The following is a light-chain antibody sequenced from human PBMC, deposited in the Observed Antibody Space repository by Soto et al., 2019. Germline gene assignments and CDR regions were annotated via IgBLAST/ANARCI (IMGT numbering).Light chain of an antibody. J-gene: IGKJ1*01. CDR1: QDISDH. V-gene: IGKV1-27*01. CDR3: QLYNGTPRT. Sequence: DIQMTQSPSSLSASVGDRVTITCRASQDISDHLAWYQHKPGKGPKLLIYEASTLHSGVPSHFSGGGSGTDFTLTISSLQTDDVATYYGQLYNGTPRTFGQGTNVDLK. CDR2: EAS.